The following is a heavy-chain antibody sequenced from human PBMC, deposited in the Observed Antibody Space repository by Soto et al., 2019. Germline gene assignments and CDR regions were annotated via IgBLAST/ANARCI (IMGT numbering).Heavy chain of an antibody. J-gene: IGHJ5*02. CDR3: ARHGWFGELLTWFDP. CDR1: GGSISSYY. CDR2: IYYSGST. V-gene: IGHV4-59*08. Sequence: PSETLSLTCTVSGGSISSYYWSWIRQPPGKGLEWIGYIYYSGSTNYNPSLKRRVTISVDTSKNQFSLELSSVTAADTAVYYCARHGWFGELLTWFDPWGQGTLVTVSS. D-gene: IGHD3-10*01.